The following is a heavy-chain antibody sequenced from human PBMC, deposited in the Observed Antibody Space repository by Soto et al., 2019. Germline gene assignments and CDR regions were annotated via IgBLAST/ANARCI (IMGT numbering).Heavy chain of an antibody. V-gene: IGHV4-59*01. D-gene: IGHD3-22*01. CDR1: GGSISSYY. CDR3: ARAIMIYDSSGYYVENNWFDP. Sequence: SETLSLTCTVSGGSISSYYWSWIRQPPGKGLEWIGYIYYSGSTNYNPSLKSRVTISVDTSKNQFSLKLSSVTAADTAVYYCARAIMIYDSSGYYVENNWFDPWGQGTLVTVSS. CDR2: IYYSGST. J-gene: IGHJ5*02.